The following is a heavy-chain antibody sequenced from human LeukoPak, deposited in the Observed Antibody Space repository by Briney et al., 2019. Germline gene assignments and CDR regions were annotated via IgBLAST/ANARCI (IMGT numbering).Heavy chain of an antibody. CDR1: GGTFSSYV. J-gene: IGHJ3*02. D-gene: IGHD2-8*01. CDR2: IIPNFGTA. V-gene: IGHV1-69*06. Sequence: ASVKVSCKASGGTFSSYVINWVRQAPGQGLEWMGGIIPNFGTANYAQKFQGRVTITADKSTSTAYMELSSLRSEDTAVYYCAREKVMVLGGTDAFDIWGQGTMVIVPS. CDR3: AREKVMVLGGTDAFDI.